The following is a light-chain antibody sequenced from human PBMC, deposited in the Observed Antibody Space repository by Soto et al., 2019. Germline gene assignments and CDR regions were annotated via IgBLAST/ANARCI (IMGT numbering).Light chain of an antibody. J-gene: IGKJ1*01. Sequence: EIALTQSPATLSLSPRESATLSCRASQNIDYYLHWYLQKPGQPPQLLIYEVSNRFSGAPDRVSGSGSGTDFTLNISRVEAEDVGFYYCLQTTQFPWTFGQGTKVDNK. CDR2: EVS. V-gene: IGKV2D-29*01. CDR3: LQTTQFPWT. CDR1: QNIDYY.